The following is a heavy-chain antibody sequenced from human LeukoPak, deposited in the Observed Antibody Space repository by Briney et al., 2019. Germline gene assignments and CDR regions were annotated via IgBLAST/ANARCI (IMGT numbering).Heavy chain of an antibody. CDR1: GGSISSYY. J-gene: IGHJ4*02. CDR3: ARGRQLYYYDSSGYYFDY. CDR2: IYTSGST. D-gene: IGHD3-22*01. V-gene: IGHV4-4*07. Sequence: KPSETLSLTCTVSGGSISSYYWSWIRQPAGKGLEWIGRIYTSGSTNYNPSLKSRVTMSVDTSKNQFSLKLSSVTAADTAVYYCARGRQLYYYDSSGYYFDYWGQGTLVTVSS.